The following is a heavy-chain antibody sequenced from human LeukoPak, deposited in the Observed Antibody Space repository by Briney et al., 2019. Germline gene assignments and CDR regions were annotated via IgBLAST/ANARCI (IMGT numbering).Heavy chain of an antibody. CDR1: GFTVSSNY. CDR2: IYSGGST. J-gene: IGHJ4*02. Sequence: GGSLRLSCAASGFTVSSNYMSWVRQAPGKGLEWVSVIYSGGSTYYADSVKGRFTISRDNSKNTLYLQMNSLRAEDTAVYYCARDRTVVANTFDYWGQGTLVTVSS. V-gene: IGHV3-66*01. CDR3: ARDRTVVANTFDY. D-gene: IGHD2-15*01.